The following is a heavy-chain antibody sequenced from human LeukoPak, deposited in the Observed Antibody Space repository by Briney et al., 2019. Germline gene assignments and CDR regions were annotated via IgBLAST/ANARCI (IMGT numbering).Heavy chain of an antibody. V-gene: IGHV3-21*01. D-gene: IGHD4-17*01. Sequence: GGSLRLSCAASGFTFSVYTMNWVRQAPGKGLEWVASISSSSYIYYSDSMKGRFTISRDNAKNSLYLQMNSLRAEDTALYYCARGGDYLDYWGQGTLVTVSS. CDR1: GFTFSVYT. CDR2: ISSSSYI. CDR3: ARGGDYLDY. J-gene: IGHJ4*02.